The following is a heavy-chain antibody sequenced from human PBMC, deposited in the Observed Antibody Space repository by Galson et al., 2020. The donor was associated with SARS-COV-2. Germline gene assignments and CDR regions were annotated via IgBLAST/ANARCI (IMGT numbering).Heavy chain of an antibody. CDR1: GFTFSSYD. D-gene: IGHD4-4*01. CDR2: IGTAGDT. Sequence: GESLKISCAASGFTFSSYDMHWVRQATGKGLEWVLAIGTAGDTYYPGSVKGRFTISRENAKNSLYLQMNSLRAGDTAVYYCARGTTHYYYYYMDVWGKGTTVTVSS. J-gene: IGHJ6*03. V-gene: IGHV3-13*01. CDR3: ARGTTHYYYYYMDV.